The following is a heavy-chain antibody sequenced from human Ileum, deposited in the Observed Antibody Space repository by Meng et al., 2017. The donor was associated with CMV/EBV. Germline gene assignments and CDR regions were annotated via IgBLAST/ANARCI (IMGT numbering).Heavy chain of an antibody. D-gene: IGHD3-10*01. CDR1: GFTFSSHS. V-gene: IGHV3-21*01. CDR2: INSRSNQI. Sequence: GESLKISCAASGFTFSSHSLHWVRQAPGQGLEWVSSINSRSNQIYYADSVEGRFTISRDNAKNSLYLQMNSLRAEDTAVYYCASLSIPGAIFYYGMDVWGQGTTVTVSS. CDR3: ASLSIPGAIFYYGMDV. J-gene: IGHJ6*02.